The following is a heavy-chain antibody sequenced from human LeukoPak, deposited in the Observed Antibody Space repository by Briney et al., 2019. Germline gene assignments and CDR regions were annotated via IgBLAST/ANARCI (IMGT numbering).Heavy chain of an antibody. CDR2: ISGNGSTT. V-gene: IGHV3-74*01. CDR1: GSTFSTYW. CDR3: TRRVDTTRWYDP. D-gene: IGHD2-15*01. Sequence: GGSLRLSCAASGSTFSTYWMHWVRQAPGEGLVWVSRISGNGSTTNYADSVKGRFTISRDNAKNTLYLQMNSLRAEDTAVYYCTRRVDTTRWYDPWGQGTLVTVSS. J-gene: IGHJ5*02.